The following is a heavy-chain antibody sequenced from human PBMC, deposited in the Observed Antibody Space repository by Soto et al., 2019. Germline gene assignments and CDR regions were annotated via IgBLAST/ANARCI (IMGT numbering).Heavy chain of an antibody. D-gene: IGHD6-13*01. J-gene: IGHJ6*02. Sequence: PGESLKISCKVSGYSFTSYWIGWVRQMPGKGLEWMGIIYPGDSDTRYSPSFQGQVTISADKSISTAYLQWSSLKASDTAMYYCARVEEHQLVPALVVMDVWGQGTTVTVSS. CDR1: GYSFTSYW. CDR2: IYPGDSDT. CDR3: ARVEEHQLVPALVVMDV. V-gene: IGHV5-51*01.